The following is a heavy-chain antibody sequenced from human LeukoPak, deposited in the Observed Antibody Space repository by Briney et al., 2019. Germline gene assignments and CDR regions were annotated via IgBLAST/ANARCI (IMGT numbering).Heavy chain of an antibody. CDR1: VGSFSDFY. CDR3: VRGYSEYWSD. J-gene: IGHJ4*02. V-gene: IGHV4-34*01. CDR2: ISHSGGI. D-gene: IGHD3-3*01. Sequence: PSETLSLTCAAYVGSFSDFYWNWIRHPPGKGLEWIGQISHSGGINYNPSLQSRVTLSVDTSNNHFSLRLTPVTSADTAVYYCVRGYSEYWSDWGQGSLVTVSS.